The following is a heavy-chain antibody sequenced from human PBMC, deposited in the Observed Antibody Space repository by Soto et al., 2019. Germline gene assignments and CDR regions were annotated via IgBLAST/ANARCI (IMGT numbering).Heavy chain of an antibody. V-gene: IGHV3-30-3*01. D-gene: IGHD2-15*01. CDR1: GFSFRNYN. J-gene: IGHJ3*02. CDR2: VSHDGVNK. CDR3: VRETQIVMVVVPTPGSPGAFDM. Sequence: RRLSCAASGFSFRNYNLHWVRQAPGKGLEWVAVVSHDGVNKHYAESVKGRLSISRDSSRDTLYLQMNSLRPEDTAVYYCVRETQIVMVVVPTPGSPGAFDMWGQGTMVTVS.